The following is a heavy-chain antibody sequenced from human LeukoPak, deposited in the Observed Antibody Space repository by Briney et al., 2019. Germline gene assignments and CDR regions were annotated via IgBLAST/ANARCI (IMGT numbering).Heavy chain of an antibody. V-gene: IGHV3-23*01. J-gene: IGHJ4*02. Sequence: GGSLRLSCTASGLIFRNYAMTWVRQAPRKGLEWVSTISGDGTETFYADSVKGRFTISRDNSKNTLYLQMNNLRAEDTAVYYCAKDLAWGLDYWGQGTPVTVSS. CDR2: ISGDGTET. CDR3: AKDLAWGLDY. D-gene: IGHD7-27*01. CDR1: GLIFRNYA.